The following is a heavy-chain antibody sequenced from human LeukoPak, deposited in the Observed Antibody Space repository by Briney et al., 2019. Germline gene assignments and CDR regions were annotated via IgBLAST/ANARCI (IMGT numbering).Heavy chain of an antibody. CDR2: VSPSGGST. V-gene: IGHV1-46*01. D-gene: IGHD6-13*01. CDR3: AIEGTAAGSANIDY. Sequence: ASVKVSCKASGYTFTGYYMHWVRQAPGQGLEWMGIVSPSGGSTSYAQKFQGRVTMTRDTSTSRVYMELSSLRSEDTAVYYCAIEGTAAGSANIDYWGQGTLVTVSS. J-gene: IGHJ4*02. CDR1: GYTFTGYY.